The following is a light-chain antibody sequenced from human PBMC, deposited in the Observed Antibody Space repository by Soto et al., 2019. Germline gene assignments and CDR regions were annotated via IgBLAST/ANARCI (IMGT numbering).Light chain of an antibody. Sequence: DIVLTQSPATLSLSPGERATLSCRASQSIGSLLTWYQQKPGQAPRLLIYDASNRATGIPARFSGRGSGTDFTLTISSLAPEDFAFYFCQQRSNWLTFGGGTEVEIK. J-gene: IGKJ4*01. V-gene: IGKV3-11*01. CDR3: QQRSNWLT. CDR2: DAS. CDR1: QSIGSL.